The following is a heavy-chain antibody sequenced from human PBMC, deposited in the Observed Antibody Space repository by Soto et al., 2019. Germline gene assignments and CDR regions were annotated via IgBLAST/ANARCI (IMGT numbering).Heavy chain of an antibody. Sequence: QVQLVQSGAEVKKPVSSVNVSCNASGGTFSSYAISWVRQAPGQGLEWMGGIIPIFGTANYAQKFQGRVTITADKSTSTAYMELSSLRSEDTAVYYCASLPYYYGSGSYYAHGYWGQGTLVTVSS. V-gene: IGHV1-69*06. D-gene: IGHD3-10*01. CDR1: GGTFSSYA. J-gene: IGHJ4*02. CDR2: IIPIFGTA. CDR3: ASLPYYYGSGSYYAHGY.